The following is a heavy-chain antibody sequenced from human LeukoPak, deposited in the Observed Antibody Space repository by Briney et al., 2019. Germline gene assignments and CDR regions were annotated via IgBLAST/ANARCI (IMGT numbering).Heavy chain of an antibody. V-gene: IGHV1-18*04. D-gene: IGHD2-15*01. Sequence: GASVTVSCKASGYTFTSYYMHWVRQAPGQGLEWMGWISAYNGNTNYAQKLQGRVTMTTDTSTSTAYMELRSLRSDDTAVYYCARDACSGGSCYYYYGMDVWGQGTTVTVSS. CDR3: ARDACSGGSCYYYYGMDV. J-gene: IGHJ6*02. CDR1: GYTFTSYY. CDR2: ISAYNGNT.